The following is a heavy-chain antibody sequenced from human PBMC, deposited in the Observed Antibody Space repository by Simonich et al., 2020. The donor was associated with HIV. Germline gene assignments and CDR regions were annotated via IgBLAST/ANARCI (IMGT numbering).Heavy chain of an antibody. D-gene: IGHD4-17*01. V-gene: IGHV1-69*13. CDR2: FIPIFGTS. CDR1: GGTFSSYA. CDR3: AREDVGDYGGKHFDY. Sequence: QVQLVQSGAEVKKPGSSVKVSCKASGGTFSSYAISWVRQAPGQGLEWMGRFIPIFGTSNYAQKFQGRVTITVDEAPSTAYMELNSLTSEDTAIYYCAREDVGDYGGKHFDYWGQGTLVTVSS. J-gene: IGHJ4*02.